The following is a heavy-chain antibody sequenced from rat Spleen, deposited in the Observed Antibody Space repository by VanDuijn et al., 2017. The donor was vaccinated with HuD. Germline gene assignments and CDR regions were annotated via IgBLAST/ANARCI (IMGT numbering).Heavy chain of an antibody. V-gene: IGHV5-31*01. CDR2: ITNTGVST. D-gene: IGHD1-12*02. CDR1: GFTFNNYW. J-gene: IGHJ4*01. Sequence: EVQLVESGGGLVQPGRSLKLSCVASGFTFNNYWMTWIRQAPGKGLEWVASITNTGVSTSYPDSVKGRFTISRDNAKSTLYLQIKSLRSEDTATYYFTREITMMVSVMDAWGQGASVNVSS. CDR3: TREITMMVSVMDA.